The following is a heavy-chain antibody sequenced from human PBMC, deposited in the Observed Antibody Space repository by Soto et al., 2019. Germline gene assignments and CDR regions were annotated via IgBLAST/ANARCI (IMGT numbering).Heavy chain of an antibody. J-gene: IGHJ6*03. Sequence: QVQLAESGGGLVKPGGSLRLSCAASGFTFSDYYMSWIRQAPGKGLEWVSYISSSGSTIYYADSVKGRFTISRDNAKNSLYLQMNSLRAEDSAVYYCARSIRGFRIGYFPGVDYYYYYMDVWGKGTTVTVSS. D-gene: IGHD3-22*01. V-gene: IGHV3-11*01. CDR2: ISSSGSTI. CDR3: ARSIRGFRIGYFPGVDYYYYYMDV. CDR1: GFTFSDYY.